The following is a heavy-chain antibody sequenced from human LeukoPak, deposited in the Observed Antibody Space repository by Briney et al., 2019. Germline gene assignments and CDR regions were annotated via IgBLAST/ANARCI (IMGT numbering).Heavy chain of an antibody. CDR3: ARFGYSGWNLEY. J-gene: IGHJ4*02. Sequence: GGSLRLSCVASGFIINNYWMTWVRQAPGKGLEWVANINQGGSVKYYVDSVKGRFTISRDDAKSSLYVQMNSLRDEDTAVYYCARFGYSGWNLEYWGQGTLVTVSS. V-gene: IGHV3-7*01. CDR1: GFIINNYW. D-gene: IGHD5-12*01. CDR2: INQGGSVK.